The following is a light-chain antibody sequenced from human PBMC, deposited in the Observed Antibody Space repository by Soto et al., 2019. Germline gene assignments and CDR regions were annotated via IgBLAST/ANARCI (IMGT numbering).Light chain of an antibody. CDR2: EGS. J-gene: IGLJ3*02. CDR3: CSYAGSRV. CDR1: SSDVRSYNL. Sequence: QSVLTQPASVSGSPGQSITISCTGTSSDVRSYNLVSWYQQHPGKAPKLMIYEGSKRPSGVSNRFSGSKSGNTASLTISGLQAEDEADYYCCSYAGSRVFGGGTKLTVL. V-gene: IGLV2-23*01.